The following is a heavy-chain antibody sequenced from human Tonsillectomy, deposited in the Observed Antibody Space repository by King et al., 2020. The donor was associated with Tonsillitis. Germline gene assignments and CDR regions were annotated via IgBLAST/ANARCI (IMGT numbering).Heavy chain of an antibody. Sequence: VQLVESGGGLVQPGGSLRLSCAASGFTFSSYAMSWVRQAPGKGLEWVSAISGSGGSTYYADSVKGRFTISRDNSKNTLYLQMNSLRAEDTVVYYCASRNTMVRGNLGYYFDYWGQGTLVTVSS. V-gene: IGHV3-23*04. CDR1: GFTFSSYA. D-gene: IGHD3-10*01. J-gene: IGHJ4*02. CDR3: ASRNTMVRGNLGYYFDY. CDR2: ISGSGGST.